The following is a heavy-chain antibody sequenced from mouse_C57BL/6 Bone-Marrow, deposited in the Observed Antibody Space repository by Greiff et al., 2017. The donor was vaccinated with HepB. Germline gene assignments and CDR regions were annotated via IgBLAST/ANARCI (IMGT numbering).Heavy chain of an antibody. CDR1: GYTFTSYW. CDR3: ARPGRGY. V-gene: IGHV1-50*01. Sequence: QVQLQQPGAELVKPGASVKLSCKASGYTFTSYWMQWVKQRPGQGLEWIGEIDPSDSYTNYNQKFKGKATLTVDTSSSTAYMQLSSLTSEGSAVYYGARPGRGYWGQGTTLTVSS. CDR2: IDPSDSYT. J-gene: IGHJ2*01.